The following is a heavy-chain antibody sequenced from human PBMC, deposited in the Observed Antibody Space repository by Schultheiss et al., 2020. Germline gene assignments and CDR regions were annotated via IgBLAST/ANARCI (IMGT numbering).Heavy chain of an antibody. CDR1: GYTFTGYY. Sequence: ASVKVSCKASGYTFTGYYMHWVRQAPGQGLEWMGRINPNSGGTNYAQKFQGRVTMTRNTSISTAYMELSSLRSEDTAVYYCARGQLGYCSSTSCYVGAFDIWGQGTMVTVSS. V-gene: IGHV1-2*06. CDR3: ARGQLGYCSSTSCYVGAFDI. J-gene: IGHJ3*02. D-gene: IGHD2-2*01. CDR2: INPNSGGT.